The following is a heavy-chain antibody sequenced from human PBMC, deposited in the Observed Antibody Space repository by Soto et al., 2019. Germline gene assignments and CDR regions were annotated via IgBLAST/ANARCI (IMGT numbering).Heavy chain of an antibody. D-gene: IGHD6-6*01. J-gene: IGHJ4*02. CDR2: IYYSGST. CDR1: GGSISSYY. Sequence: SETLSLTCTVSGGSISSYYWSWIRQPPGKGLEWIGYIYYSGSTNYNPSLKSRVTISVDTSKNQFSLKLSSVAAADTAVYYCAREDSSSFDYWGQGTLVTVSS. CDR3: AREDSSSFDY. V-gene: IGHV4-59*01.